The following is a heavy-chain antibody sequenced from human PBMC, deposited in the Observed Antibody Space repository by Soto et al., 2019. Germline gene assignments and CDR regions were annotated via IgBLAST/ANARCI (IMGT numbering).Heavy chain of an antibody. CDR1: GGSISSYY. V-gene: IGHV4-59*01. Sequence: SETLSLTCTVSGGSISSYYWSWIRQPPGKGLEWIGYIYYSGSTNYNPSLKSRVTISVDTSKNQFSLKLSSVTAADTAVYYCARLAAARRGWFDPWGQGTLVTVSS. D-gene: IGHD6-13*01. CDR3: ARLAAARRGWFDP. J-gene: IGHJ5*02. CDR2: IYYSGST.